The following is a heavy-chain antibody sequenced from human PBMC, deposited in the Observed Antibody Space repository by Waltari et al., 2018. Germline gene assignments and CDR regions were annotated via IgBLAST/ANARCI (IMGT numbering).Heavy chain of an antibody. J-gene: IGHJ6*03. Sequence: QVQLVESGGGVVQPGRSLRLSCAASGFTFSSYAMHWVRQAPGKGLEWVAVISYDGSNKYYADSVKGRFTISRDNSKNTLYLQMNSLRAEDTAVYYCARVVSPYYYYYMDVWGKGTTVTVSS. D-gene: IGHD3-22*01. CDR3: ARVVSPYYYYYMDV. CDR1: GFTFSSYA. CDR2: ISYDGSNK. V-gene: IGHV3-30-3*01.